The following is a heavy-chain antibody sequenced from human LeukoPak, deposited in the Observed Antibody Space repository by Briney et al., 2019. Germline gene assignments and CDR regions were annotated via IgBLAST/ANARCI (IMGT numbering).Heavy chain of an antibody. CDR2: INAGDGST. D-gene: IGHD1-26*01. Sequence: ALVKVSCKTSGYNFISYAIQWVRQAPGQRLEWMGYINAGDGSTKYSQKFQGRVSITRDTSANTVYMELSSLRSEDTAIYYCARDKSGDVRVDFDYWGQGTLVTVSS. J-gene: IGHJ4*02. CDR3: ARDKSGDVRVDFDY. CDR1: GYNFISYA. V-gene: IGHV1-3*01.